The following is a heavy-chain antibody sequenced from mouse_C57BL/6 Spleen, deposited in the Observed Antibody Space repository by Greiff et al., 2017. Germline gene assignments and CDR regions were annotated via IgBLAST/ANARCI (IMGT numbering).Heavy chain of an antibody. J-gene: IGHJ2*01. V-gene: IGHV1-72*01. D-gene: IGHD2-4*01. CDR1: GYTFTSYW. CDR3: ARHGDYDRGDY. Sequence: QVQLQQSGAELVKPGASVKLSCKASGYTFTSYWMHWVKQRPGRGLEWIGRIEPNSGGTKYNEKFKGKATLTVDKPSSTAYMQLSSLTSEDSAVYYCARHGDYDRGDYWGQGTTLTVSS. CDR2: IEPNSGGT.